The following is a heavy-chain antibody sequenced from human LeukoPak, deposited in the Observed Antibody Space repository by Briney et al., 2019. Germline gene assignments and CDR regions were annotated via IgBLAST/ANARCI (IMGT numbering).Heavy chain of an antibody. J-gene: IGHJ4*02. CDR3: ASGALHYYGSGSYYN. D-gene: IGHD3-10*01. Sequence: GGSLRLSCAASGFTFSSYSMNWVRQAPGKGLEWVSSISSSSSYIYYADSVKGRFTISRDNAKNSLYLQMNSLRAEDTAVYYCASGALHYYGSGSYYNWGQGTLVTVSS. CDR1: GFTFSSYS. V-gene: IGHV3-21*01. CDR2: ISSSSSYI.